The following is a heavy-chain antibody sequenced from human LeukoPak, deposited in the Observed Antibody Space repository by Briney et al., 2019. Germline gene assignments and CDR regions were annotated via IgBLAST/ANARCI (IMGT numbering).Heavy chain of an antibody. CDR3: ARGVHVRVCDSNPHYGHY. V-gene: IGHV1-46*01. J-gene: IGHJ4*02. CDR2: INPSTCST. CDR1: LYIFTSYY. Sequence: ASVKVSRKASLYIFTSYYIFWVRQAPGQGLERMGIINPSTCSTNYSQKFQGRVTMTREMSTSQVYMELSSLRSEDTALYYCARGVHVRVCDSNPHYGHYWGQGTLVTVPS. D-gene: IGHD3-22*01.